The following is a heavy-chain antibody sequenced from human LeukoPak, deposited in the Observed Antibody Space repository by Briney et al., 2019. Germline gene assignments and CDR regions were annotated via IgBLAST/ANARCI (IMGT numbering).Heavy chain of an antibody. V-gene: IGHV3-74*01. Sequence: PGGSLRLSCAASGFTFSGYWMHWVRQGPGKGLVWVSRINSDGSSTKYADSVKGRFTISRDNAKNTLYLQMNSLRAEDTAVYYRAKDRWDGSGWYNDYWGQGTLVTVSS. CDR1: GFTFSGYW. CDR2: INSDGSST. D-gene: IGHD6-19*01. CDR3: AKDRWDGSGWYNDY. J-gene: IGHJ4*02.